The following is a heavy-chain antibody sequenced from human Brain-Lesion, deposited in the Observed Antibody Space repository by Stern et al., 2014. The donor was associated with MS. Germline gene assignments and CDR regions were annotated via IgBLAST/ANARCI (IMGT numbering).Heavy chain of an antibody. Sequence: EVHLVESGGKLIQPGESLRISCAASGFSVSNNYMTWVRQAPGKGLEWVFLIYSGGGTYYADSVKGRFTISRDNSKNTLYLQMNNLRAEDTAVYYCARDRTCTGGSCYGTWGQGTLVTVSS. J-gene: IGHJ5*02. CDR3: ARDRTCTGGSCYGT. CDR1: GFSVSNNY. V-gene: IGHV3-53*01. D-gene: IGHD2-15*01. CDR2: IYSGGGT.